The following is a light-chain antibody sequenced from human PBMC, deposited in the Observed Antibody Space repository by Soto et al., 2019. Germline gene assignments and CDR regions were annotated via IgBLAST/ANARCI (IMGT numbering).Light chain of an antibody. Sequence: ALQIAQSPSSLSASVGDRVAISCPPSQDIRNTVAWYQQKPGEAPKLLIFAASNLQSGVPSRFSGSGSVTDFTLAITGLQPEDFATYYCLQYYNFSWTFGQGTKVDIK. CDR1: QDIRNT. CDR2: AAS. CDR3: LQYYNFSWT. J-gene: IGKJ1*01. V-gene: IGKV1-6*01.